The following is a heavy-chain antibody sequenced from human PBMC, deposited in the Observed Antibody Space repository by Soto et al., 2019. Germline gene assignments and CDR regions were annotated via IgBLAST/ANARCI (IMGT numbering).Heavy chain of an antibody. CDR3: ARRTNGYHDAFDI. CDR2: IYPGDSDT. V-gene: IGHV5-51*01. J-gene: IGHJ3*02. CDR1: GYTFANSW. Sequence: PGESLKISCKGSGYTFANSWIGWVRERPGKGLEGMGIIYPGDSDTRYSAAFQGQVTISADKSIITAYLQWSSLKASDTAMYSCARRTNGYHDAFDIWRQATLVTVS. D-gene: IGHD1-1*01.